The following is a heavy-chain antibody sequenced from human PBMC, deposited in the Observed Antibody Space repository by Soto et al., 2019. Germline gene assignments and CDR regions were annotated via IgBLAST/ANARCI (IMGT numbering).Heavy chain of an antibody. Sequence: EVQLVESGGGLVQPGGSLRLSCVVSGLTFRSYWMSWVRQAPGKGLEWVANINQDGSEIYYVDSVKGRFTISRDNAKNSLYLQMTSLRAEDTAVYYCARPARECSSPGCANWGQGTLVTVSS. CDR1: GLTFRSYW. V-gene: IGHV3-7*01. CDR3: ARPARECSSPGCAN. CDR2: INQDGSEI. D-gene: IGHD2-2*01. J-gene: IGHJ4*02.